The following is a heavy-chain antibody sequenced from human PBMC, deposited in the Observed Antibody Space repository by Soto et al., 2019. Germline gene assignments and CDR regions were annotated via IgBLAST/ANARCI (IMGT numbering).Heavy chain of an antibody. Sequence: EVQLLESGGGLVQPGGSLRLSCAASGFTFSSYAMSWVRQAPGKGLEWVSYISSSSRTIYYADSVRGRLTISRDNAKNSVYLQMNSLRAEDTAVYYCAMEESFVDYLGQGTLVTVSS. V-gene: IGHV3-48*04. J-gene: IGHJ4*02. CDR3: AMEESFVDY. CDR1: GFTFSSYA. D-gene: IGHD1-1*01. CDR2: ISSSSRTI.